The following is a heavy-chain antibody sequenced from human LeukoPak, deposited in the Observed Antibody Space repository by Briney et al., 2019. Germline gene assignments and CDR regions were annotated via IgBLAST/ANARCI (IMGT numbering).Heavy chain of an antibody. CDR1: GDSVSSNTAT. Sequence: SQTLSLTCAISGDSVSSNTATWNWIRQSPSRGLEWLGRKYYRSRWLNDYAVSVKSRITVNPDTSKNQFSLRLNSVTPEDTAVYYCARDPAYSTGWTKNAFDMWGQGTMVTVSS. D-gene: IGHD6-19*01. CDR2: KYYRSRWLN. CDR3: ARDPAYSTGWTKNAFDM. V-gene: IGHV6-1*01. J-gene: IGHJ3*02.